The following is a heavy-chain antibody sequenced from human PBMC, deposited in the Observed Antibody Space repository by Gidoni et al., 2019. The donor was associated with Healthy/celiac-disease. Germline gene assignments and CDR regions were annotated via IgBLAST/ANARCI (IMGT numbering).Heavy chain of an antibody. J-gene: IGHJ6*02. V-gene: IGHV7-4-1*02. Sequence: QVQLVQSGSALKKPGASVKVSCKASGYTFTSYAMNWVRQAPGQGLEWMGWINTNTGNPTYAQGFTGRFVFSLDTSVSTAYLQISSLKAEDTAVYYCAGSYCGGDCYLGSYYYYGMDVWGQGTTVTVSS. D-gene: IGHD2-21*02. CDR3: AGSYCGGDCYLGSYYYYGMDV. CDR2: INTNTGNP. CDR1: GYTFTSYA.